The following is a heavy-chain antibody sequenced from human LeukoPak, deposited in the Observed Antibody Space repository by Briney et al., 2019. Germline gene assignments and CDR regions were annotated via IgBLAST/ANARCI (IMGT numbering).Heavy chain of an antibody. D-gene: IGHD1-26*01. Sequence: ASVKVSCKTSGYTFTDYYIHWVRQAPGQGLEWMGWINPNSVDTRYAQKFQDRVTMTRDTSITTAYMELSGLRSDDTALYYCARGSEVGGTEKNALDIWCQGTMVIVSS. J-gene: IGHJ3*02. V-gene: IGHV1-2*02. CDR2: INPNSVDT. CDR3: ARGSEVGGTEKNALDI. CDR1: GYTFTDYY.